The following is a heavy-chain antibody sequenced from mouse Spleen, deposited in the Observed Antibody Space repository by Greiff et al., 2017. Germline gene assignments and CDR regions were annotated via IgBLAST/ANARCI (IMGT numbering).Heavy chain of an antibody. CDR1: GYTFTDYY. D-gene: IGHD2-3*01. CDR3: ARAGYDGYYDAMDY. Sequence: LVESGAELVKPGASVKISCKASGYTFTDYYINWVKQRPGLGLEWIGKIGPGSGSTYYNEKFKGKATLTADKSSSTAYMQLSSLTSEDSAVYFCARAGYDGYYDAMDYWGQGTSVTVSS. J-gene: IGHJ4*01. CDR2: IGPGSGST. V-gene: IGHV1-77*01.